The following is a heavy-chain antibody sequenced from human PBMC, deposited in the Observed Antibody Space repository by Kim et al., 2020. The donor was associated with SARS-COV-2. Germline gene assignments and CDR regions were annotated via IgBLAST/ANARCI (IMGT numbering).Heavy chain of an antibody. CDR3: AREERNTMIVVVITSAFEI. CDR2: ISSSGSTI. Sequence: GGSLRLSCAASGFTFSSYEMNWVRQAPGKGLEWVSYISSSGSTIYYADSVKGRFTISRDNAKNSLYLQMNSLRAEDTAVYYCAREERNTMIVVVITSAFEIWGQGTVDPVS. V-gene: IGHV3-48*03. J-gene: IGHJ3*02. CDR1: GFTFSSYE. D-gene: IGHD3-22*01.